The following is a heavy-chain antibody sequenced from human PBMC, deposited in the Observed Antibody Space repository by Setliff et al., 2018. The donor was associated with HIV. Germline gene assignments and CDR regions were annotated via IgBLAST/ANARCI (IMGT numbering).Heavy chain of an antibody. CDR1: GYTFTGYY. J-gene: IGHJ6*02. CDR3: TRGHSGSYFEYYYYYHGMDV. V-gene: IGHV1-2*02. CDR2: INPNSGGT. Sequence: ASVKVSCKASGYTFTGYYMHWVRQAPGQGLEWMGWINPNSGGTTYAQKFQGRVTMTRDTSISTAYMEVSRLRSDDTAVYYCTRGHSGSYFEYYYYYHGMDVWGQGTTVTVSS. D-gene: IGHD1-26*01.